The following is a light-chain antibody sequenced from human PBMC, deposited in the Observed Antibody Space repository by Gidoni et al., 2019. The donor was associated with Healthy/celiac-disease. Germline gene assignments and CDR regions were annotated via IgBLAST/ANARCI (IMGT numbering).Light chain of an antibody. J-gene: IGKJ2*01. CDR1: QDIGNY. CDR2: DAS. V-gene: IGKV1-33*01. Sequence: DIQMTQSPSSLSASVGYRVTITCQASQDIGNYLNWYQQKPGKAQKLLIYDASNVETGVPSRFSGRGSGKDFTFTISSLQPEDIATYYCQQYDNLPYTFGQXTKLEIK. CDR3: QQYDNLPYT.